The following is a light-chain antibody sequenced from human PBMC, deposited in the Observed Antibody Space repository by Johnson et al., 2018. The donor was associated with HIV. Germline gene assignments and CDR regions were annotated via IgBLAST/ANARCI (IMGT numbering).Light chain of an antibody. CDR1: TSSIGNNY. CDR3: GTWDSSLSASYV. Sequence: QSVLTQPPSLSAAPGQKVTISCSGSTSSIGNNYVSWYQHLPGTAPKLLIYENNKRPSGIPDRFSGSKSGTSATLGITGLQTGDEADYYCGTWDSSLSASYVFGTETKVTVL. V-gene: IGLV1-51*02. CDR2: ENN. J-gene: IGLJ1*01.